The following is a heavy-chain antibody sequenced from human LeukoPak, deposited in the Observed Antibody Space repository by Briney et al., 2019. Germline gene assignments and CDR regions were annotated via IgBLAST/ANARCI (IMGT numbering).Heavy chain of an antibody. CDR2: VNPNSGNT. J-gene: IGHJ6*02. D-gene: IGHD3-10*01. V-gene: IGHV1-8*01. CDR3: AKPGGVWFGELGLGGMAF. Sequence: ASVKDSCKASEYTFASYDIYWVRQAAGQGHEGVGWVNPNSGNTGYAQKCQSRYTITRNTSISTAYMELSGLTFEDKAVYYCAKPGGVWFGELGLGGMAFWGQGTTVTVSS. CDR1: EYTFASYD.